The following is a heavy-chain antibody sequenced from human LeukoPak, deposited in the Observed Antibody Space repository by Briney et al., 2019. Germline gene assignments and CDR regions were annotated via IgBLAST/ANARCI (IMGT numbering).Heavy chain of an antibody. Sequence: GGSLRLSCAASGFTFSSYSMNWVRQASGKWLEWVSSISSGSSFIYYADSVKGRFTISRDNAKNSLYLQRNSLRAEDTAVNYGARDSGRLQDSFDIGSQGTMVTVSS. J-gene: IGHJ3*02. V-gene: IGHV3-21*01. CDR1: GFTFSSYS. CDR2: ISSGSSFI. CDR3: ARDSGRLQDSFDI.